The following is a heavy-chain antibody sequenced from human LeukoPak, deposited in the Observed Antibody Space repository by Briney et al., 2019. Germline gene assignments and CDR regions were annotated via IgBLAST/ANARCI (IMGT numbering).Heavy chain of an antibody. D-gene: IGHD2-2*01. CDR2: IRYDGSNK. Sequence: GGPLRLSCAASGFTFSTYGMHWVRQGPGKGLEWVAFIRYDGSNKYYADSVKGRFTISRDNSKNTLYLQMNSLRAEDTAVYYCAKDALIYCSSTSCALYFDYWGQGTLVTVSS. J-gene: IGHJ4*02. CDR3: AKDALIYCSSTSCALYFDY. CDR1: GFTFSTYG. V-gene: IGHV3-30*02.